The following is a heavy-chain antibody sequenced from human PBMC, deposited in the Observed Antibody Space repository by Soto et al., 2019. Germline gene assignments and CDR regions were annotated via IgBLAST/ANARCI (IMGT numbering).Heavy chain of an antibody. CDR1: GFTFSSYA. D-gene: IGHD5-12*01. CDR3: ATVATNSYNWLDP. Sequence: GGSLRLSCAASGFTFSSYAMSWVRQAPGKGLVWVSRISTDGSKTNYAASVKGRFTISRDNAKNTVYLQMDSLRAEDTAVYYCATVATNSYNWLDPWGQGTLVTVSS. CDR2: ISTDGSKT. V-gene: IGHV3-74*01. J-gene: IGHJ5*02.